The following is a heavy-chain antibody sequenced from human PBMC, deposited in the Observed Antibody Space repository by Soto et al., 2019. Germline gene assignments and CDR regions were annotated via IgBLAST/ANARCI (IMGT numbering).Heavy chain of an antibody. CDR1: GGSISSGGYY. CDR2: IYYSGST. D-gene: IGHD2-21*01. J-gene: IGHJ4*02. CDR3: VWCSGKDSSLPLFF. Sequence: SETLSLTCTVSGGSISSGGYYWSWIRQHPGKGLEWIGYIYYSGSTYYNPSLKSRVTISVDTSKNRFSLKLSSVTAADTAVYYCVWCSGKDSSLPLFFWGQGTLVTVSS. V-gene: IGHV4-31*03.